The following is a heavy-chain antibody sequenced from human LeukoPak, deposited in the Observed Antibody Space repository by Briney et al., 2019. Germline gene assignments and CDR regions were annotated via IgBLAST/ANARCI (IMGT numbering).Heavy chain of an antibody. V-gene: IGHV3-7*01. CDR1: GFTFSSYW. D-gene: IGHD6-13*01. CDR2: IKQDGSEK. CDR3: AREIAAFGSSWYYYYGMDV. Sequence: GGSLRLSCAASGFTFSSYWMSWVRQAPGKRLEWVANIKQDGSEKYYVDSVKGRFTISRDNAKNSLYLQMNSLRAEDTAVYYCAREIAAFGSSWYYYYGMDVWGQGTTVTVSS. J-gene: IGHJ6*02.